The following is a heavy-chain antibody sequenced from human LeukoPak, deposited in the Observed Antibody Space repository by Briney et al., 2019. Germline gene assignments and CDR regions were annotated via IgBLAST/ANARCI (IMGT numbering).Heavy chain of an antibody. CDR3: ARGAQLTDY. V-gene: IGHV3-64*01. CDR1: GFTFSTYG. D-gene: IGHD6-13*01. CDR2: IGPDGGTT. Sequence: GGSLRLSGAASGFTFSTYGMHWVRQAPGKGLEYVSGIGPDGGTTYYAKSVKGRFIISRDNSKNMVYLQMGSLTVDDMAVYYCARGAQLTDYWGQGTLVTVSS. J-gene: IGHJ4*02.